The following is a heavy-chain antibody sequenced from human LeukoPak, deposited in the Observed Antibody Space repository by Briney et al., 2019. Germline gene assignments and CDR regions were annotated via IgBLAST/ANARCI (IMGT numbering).Heavy chain of an antibody. CDR3: ASPGAAAAAPGFDY. CDR2: ISENGGTA. J-gene: IGHJ4*02. Sequence: GGSLRLSCAASGFTFSSYPVSWVRQAPGRGLEWVSAISENGGTANYADSAKGRFTISGDNSKNTLYLQMNTLRAEDTAVYYCASPGAAAAAPGFDYWGQGTLVTVSP. D-gene: IGHD6-25*01. CDR1: GFTFSSYP. V-gene: IGHV3-23*01.